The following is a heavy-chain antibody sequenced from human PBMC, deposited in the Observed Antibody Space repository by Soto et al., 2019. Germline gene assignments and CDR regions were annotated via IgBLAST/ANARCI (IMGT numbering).Heavy chain of an antibody. Sequence: EMQLLESGGGLVQPGGSLRLSCAASGFTFSSFAMSWVRQAPGKGLDWVSAISGSGGSTYSADSVKGRFTISRDNSKNTLYLQMSSLRAEDTAVYYCASLGVGDWANYYYYYGMDVWGQGTTVTVSS. CDR3: ASLGVGDWANYYYYYGMDV. CDR2: ISGSGGST. D-gene: IGHD2-21*02. V-gene: IGHV3-23*01. J-gene: IGHJ6*02. CDR1: GFTFSSFA.